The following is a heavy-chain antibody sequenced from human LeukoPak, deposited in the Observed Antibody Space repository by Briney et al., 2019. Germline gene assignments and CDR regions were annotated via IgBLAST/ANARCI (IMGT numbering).Heavy chain of an antibody. CDR1: GGSISSNSYY. D-gene: IGHD2-21*02. V-gene: IGHV4-39*02. Sequence: SETLSLTCTVSGGSISSNSYYWGWIRQPPGKGLEWIGSIYYSGSTYYNPSLKSRVTISVDMSKNQFSLKLSSVTAADTAVYYCARDPILAYCGGDCYPFDYWGQGTLVTVSS. CDR2: IYYSGST. J-gene: IGHJ4*02. CDR3: ARDPILAYCGGDCYPFDY.